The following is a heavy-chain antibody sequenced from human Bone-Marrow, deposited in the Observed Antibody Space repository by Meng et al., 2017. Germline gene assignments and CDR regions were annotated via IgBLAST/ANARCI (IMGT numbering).Heavy chain of an antibody. CDR2: FDPEDGET. D-gene: IGHD5-12*01. CDR1: GYTFTELS. J-gene: IGHJ4*02. CDR3: ATDLLYGPVDIVATRPN. V-gene: IGHV1-24*01. Sequence: ASVKVSCKVSGYTFTELSMHWVRQAPGKGLEWMGGFDPEDGETIYAQKFQGRVTMTEDTSTDTAYMELSSLRSEDTAVYYCATDLLYGPVDIVATRPNWGQGTLVTVSS.